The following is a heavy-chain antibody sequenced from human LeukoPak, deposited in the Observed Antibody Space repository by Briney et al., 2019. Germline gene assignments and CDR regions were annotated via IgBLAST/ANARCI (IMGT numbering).Heavy chain of an antibody. CDR2: INSDGSST. J-gene: IGHJ3*01. V-gene: IGHV3-74*01. Sequence: HPGGSLRLSCAASGFTFSSYWMHWVRQAPGKGLVWVSRINSDGSSTSYADSVKGRFTISRDNAKSTLYLQMNSLRAEDTAVYYCTKDPNGDYVGAFDFWGQGTMVTVSS. D-gene: IGHD4-17*01. CDR3: TKDPNGDYVGAFDF. CDR1: GFTFSSYW.